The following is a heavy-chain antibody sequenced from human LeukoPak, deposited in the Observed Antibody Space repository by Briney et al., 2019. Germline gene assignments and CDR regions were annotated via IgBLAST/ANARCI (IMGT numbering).Heavy chain of an antibody. CDR1: GFTVSSNY. CDR3: ARDTNWGRWYFDL. J-gene: IGHJ2*01. D-gene: IGHD7-27*01. V-gene: IGHV3-66*01. CDR2: IYSGGST. Sequence: GGSLRLSCAASGFTVSSNYMSWVRQAPGKGLEWVSVIYSGGSTYYADSAKGRFTISRDNSKNTLYLQMNSLRAEDTAVYYCARDTNWGRWYFDLWGRGTLVTVSS.